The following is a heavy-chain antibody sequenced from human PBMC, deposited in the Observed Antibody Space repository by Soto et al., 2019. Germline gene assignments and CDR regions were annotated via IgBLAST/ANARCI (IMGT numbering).Heavy chain of an antibody. CDR2: ISGSGGST. Sequence: GGFLRLSCAASGFTFSSYAMSWVRQAPGKGLEWVSAISGSGGSTYYADSVKGRFTISRDNSKNSLYLQMNSLRAEDTAVYYCARSHNAFDIWGQGTMVTVPS. CDR1: GFTFSSYA. J-gene: IGHJ3*02. V-gene: IGHV3-23*01. CDR3: ARSHNAFDI.